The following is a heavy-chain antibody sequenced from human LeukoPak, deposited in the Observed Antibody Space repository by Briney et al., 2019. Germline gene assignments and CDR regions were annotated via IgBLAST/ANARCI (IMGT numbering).Heavy chain of an antibody. V-gene: IGHV3-53*01. CDR1: GFTVSSNY. D-gene: IGHD3-22*01. J-gene: IGHJ4*02. CDR3: AREGSYDGSTMWYFDY. Sequence: GGSLRLSYAASGFTVSSNYMAWVHQAPGKGLEWVSVIYSGGTIYYADSLKGRFTISRDNSKNTLYLQMNSLRAEDTAVYYCAREGSYDGSTMWYFDYWGQGALVTVSS. CDR2: IYSGGTI.